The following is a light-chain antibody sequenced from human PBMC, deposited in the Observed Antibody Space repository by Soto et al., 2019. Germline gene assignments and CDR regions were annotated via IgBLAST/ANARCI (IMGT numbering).Light chain of an antibody. CDR2: GAS. CDR1: QSVSSN. J-gene: IGKJ1*01. Sequence: EIVMTQSPAALSVSPLERATLSCIASQSVSSNLAWYQQKPGQAPRLLIYGASTRATGIPARFSGSGSGTEFTLTISSLQSEDFAVYYCQQYNNWTPGSFGQGTKVDIK. CDR3: QQYNNWTPGS. V-gene: IGKV3-15*01.